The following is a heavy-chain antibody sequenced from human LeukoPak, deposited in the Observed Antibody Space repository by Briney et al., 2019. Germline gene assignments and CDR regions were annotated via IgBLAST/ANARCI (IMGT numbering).Heavy chain of an antibody. CDR2: IYYSGST. J-gene: IGHJ5*02. CDR1: GGSISSGDYY. CDR3: ARAGDKLLNWFDP. D-gene: IGHD1-14*01. Sequence: NPSETLSLTCAVSGGSISSGDYYWSWIRQPPGKGLEWIGYIYYSGSTYYNPSLKSRVTISVDTSNNQFSLKLSSVTAADTAVYYCARAGDKLLNWFDPWGQGTLVTVSS. V-gene: IGHV4-30-4*01.